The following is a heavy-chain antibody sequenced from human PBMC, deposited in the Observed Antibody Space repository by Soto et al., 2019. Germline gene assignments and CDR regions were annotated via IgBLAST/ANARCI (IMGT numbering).Heavy chain of an antibody. Sequence: PGESLKISCKASGYSFASYWIGWVRQMPGKGLEWMGIIYPGDSDTRYSPSFQGQVTISADKSISTAYLQWSSLKASDTAMYYCARRGFYYDSSGFYYVYWGQGTLVTVSS. CDR2: IYPGDSDT. CDR1: GYSFASYW. D-gene: IGHD3-22*01. J-gene: IGHJ4*02. V-gene: IGHV5-51*01. CDR3: ARRGFYYDSSGFYYVY.